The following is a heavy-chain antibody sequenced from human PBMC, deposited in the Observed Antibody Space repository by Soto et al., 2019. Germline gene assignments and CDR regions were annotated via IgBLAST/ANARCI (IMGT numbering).Heavy chain of an antibody. Sequence: ASVKVSCKASGYTFITYDIHWVRQATGQGLEWMGWMNPSNGNAGYAQKFQGRVTMTRNTSISTAYMDLSSLRSEDTAVYFCARRKERSGPHYFDSWGRGTLVTVSS. CDR2: MNPSNGNA. J-gene: IGHJ4*02. CDR3: ARRKERSGPHYFDS. V-gene: IGHV1-8*01. CDR1: GYTFITYD. D-gene: IGHD6-25*01.